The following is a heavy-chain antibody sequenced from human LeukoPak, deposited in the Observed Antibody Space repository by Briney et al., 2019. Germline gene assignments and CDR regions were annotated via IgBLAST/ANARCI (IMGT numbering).Heavy chain of an antibody. V-gene: IGHV4-30-4*01. CDR3: ARGLGIAAAGRLFDY. CDR1: GGSISSGDYY. J-gene: IGHJ4*02. CDR2: IYYSGST. Sequence: SETLSLTCTVSGGSISSGDYYWSWIRQPPGKGLEWIGYIYYSGSTYYNPSLKSRVTISVDKSKNQFSLKLSSVTAADTAVYYCARGLGIAAAGRLFDYWGQGTLVTVSS. D-gene: IGHD6-13*01.